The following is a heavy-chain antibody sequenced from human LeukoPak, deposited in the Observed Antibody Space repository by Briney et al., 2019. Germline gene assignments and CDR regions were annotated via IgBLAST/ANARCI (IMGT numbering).Heavy chain of an antibody. CDR2: INPNIGAT. Sequence: GASVKVSCKPSGYTFTVYYLHWVRQAPGQALEWMGWINPNIGATMYAQKFQGRVTMTRDTSISTAYMELNSLRSDDTAVYYCARDRVGSGWPRPFYFENWGQGTLVTVSS. J-gene: IGHJ4*02. CDR3: ARDRVGSGWPRPFYFEN. D-gene: IGHD6-19*01. CDR1: GYTFTVYY. V-gene: IGHV1-2*02.